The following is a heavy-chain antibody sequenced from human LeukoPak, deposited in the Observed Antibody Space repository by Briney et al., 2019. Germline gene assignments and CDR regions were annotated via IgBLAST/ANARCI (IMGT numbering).Heavy chain of an antibody. D-gene: IGHD6-13*01. CDR2: IRSKANSYAT. V-gene: IGHV3-73*01. Sequence: GGSLRLSCAASGFTFSGSAMHWVRQASGKGLEWVGRIRSKANSYATAYAASVKGRFTISRDNAMNSLYLQMNSLRAEDTAIYYCARSLPYGTTWYGRSDFWGQGTLVTVSS. J-gene: IGHJ4*02. CDR1: GFTFSGSA. CDR3: ARSLPYGTTWYGRSDF.